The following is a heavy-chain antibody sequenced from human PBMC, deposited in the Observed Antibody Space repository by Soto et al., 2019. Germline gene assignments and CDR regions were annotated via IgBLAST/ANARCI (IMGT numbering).Heavy chain of an antibody. Sequence: PSETLSLTCAVSGGSISSSNWWSWVRQPPGKGLEWIGEIYHSGSTNYNPSLKSRVTISVDKSKNQFSLKLSSVTAADTAVYYCAREESMGDYDAYNWFDPWGQGTLVTVSS. CDR1: GGSISSSNW. CDR3: AREESMGDYDAYNWFDP. D-gene: IGHD4-17*01. CDR2: IYHSGST. J-gene: IGHJ5*02. V-gene: IGHV4-4*02.